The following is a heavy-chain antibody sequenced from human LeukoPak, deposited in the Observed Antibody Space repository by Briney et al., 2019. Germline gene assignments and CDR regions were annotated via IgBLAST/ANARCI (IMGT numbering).Heavy chain of an antibody. J-gene: IGHJ4*02. CDR2: IIPIFGTA. CDR1: GGTFSSYA. Sequence: ASVKVSCKASGGTFSSYAISWVRQAPGQGLEWMGGIIPIFGTANYAQKFQGRVTITADESTSTAYMELSSLRSEDTAVYYCATTNMDCSGGSCSSYYFDYWGQGTLVTVSS. V-gene: IGHV1-69*13. D-gene: IGHD2-15*01. CDR3: ATTNMDCSGGSCSSYYFDY.